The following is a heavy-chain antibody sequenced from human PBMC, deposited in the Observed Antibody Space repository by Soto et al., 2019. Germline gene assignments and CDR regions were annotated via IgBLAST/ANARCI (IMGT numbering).Heavy chain of an antibody. CDR2: ISSDGTTK. V-gene: IGHV3-30*18. Sequence: QVQLVESGGGVVHPGRSLRLSCVASGIDLETYSINWVRQAPGEGLEWVAVISSDGTTKSYIDSVRGRFTISRDNSRSREILKINSLRHEHTAMYYCVNDGWGVRDNSNIRGDSWGQGTQVTVSS. CDR1: GIDLETYS. CDR3: VNDGWGVRDNSNIRGDS. J-gene: IGHJ4*02. D-gene: IGHD1-1*01.